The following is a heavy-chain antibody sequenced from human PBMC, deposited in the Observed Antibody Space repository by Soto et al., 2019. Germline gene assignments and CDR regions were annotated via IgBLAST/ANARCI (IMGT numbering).Heavy chain of an antibody. J-gene: IGHJ3*02. V-gene: IGHV3-48*03. CDR3: ARVEGATRADAFDI. CDR1: GFTFSSYE. CDR2: ISSSGSTI. D-gene: IGHD1-26*01. Sequence: GGSLRLSCAASGFTFSSYEMNWVRQAPGKGLEWVSYISSSGSTIYYEDSVKGRFTISRDNAKNSLYLQMNSLRAEDTAVYYCARVEGATRADAFDIWGQGTMVTVSS.